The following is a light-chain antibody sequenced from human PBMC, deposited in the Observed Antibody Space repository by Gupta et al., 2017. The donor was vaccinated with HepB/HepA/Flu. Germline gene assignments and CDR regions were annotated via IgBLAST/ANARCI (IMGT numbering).Light chain of an antibody. Sequence: DIVMTQSPLSLPVTPGEPASISCRSSQSLLHSNGYNYLDWYLQKPGQSPQLLIYLGSNRASGVPDRFSGSGSGTDFTLKISRVEAEDVGVYYCMQDIQTPRTFGQGTKVEIK. CDR1: QSLLHSNGYNY. CDR2: LGS. J-gene: IGKJ1*01. CDR3: MQDIQTPRT. V-gene: IGKV2-28*01.